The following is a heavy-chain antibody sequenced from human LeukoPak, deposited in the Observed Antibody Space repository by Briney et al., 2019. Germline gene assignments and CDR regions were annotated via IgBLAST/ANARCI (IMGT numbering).Heavy chain of an antibody. V-gene: IGHV3-23*01. Sequence: GGSLRLSCAASGFTFSSYAMSWVRQAPGKGLEWVSAISGSGGSTYYADSVKGRFTISRDNSKNTLYLQMNSLRAEDTAVYYCAKGGDYGAQISYWYFDLWGRGTLVTVSS. CDR2: ISGSGGST. CDR1: GFTFSSYA. J-gene: IGHJ2*01. CDR3: AKGGDYGAQISYWYFDL. D-gene: IGHD4-17*01.